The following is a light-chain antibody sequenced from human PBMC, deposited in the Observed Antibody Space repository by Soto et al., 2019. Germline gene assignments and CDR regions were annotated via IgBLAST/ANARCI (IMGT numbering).Light chain of an antibody. V-gene: IGKV3-20*01. J-gene: IGKJ1*01. CDR1: QSVNRNY. CDR3: QQYGSSPPRT. Sequence: EIVLTQSPGTLSLSPGERATLSCRASQSVNRNYLAWYQQKPGQAPRLLIYGASSRATGIPDRFSGSGSGTDVTLTISRLEPEDFAVDYCQQYGSSPPRTFGQGTKVEIK. CDR2: GAS.